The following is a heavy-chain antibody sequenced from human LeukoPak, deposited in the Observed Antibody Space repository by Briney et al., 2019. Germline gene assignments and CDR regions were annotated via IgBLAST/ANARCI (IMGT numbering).Heavy chain of an antibody. CDR1: GFTFSGSA. D-gene: IGHD3-10*01. J-gene: IGHJ6*03. CDR2: IRSKANSYAT. V-gene: IGHV3-73*01. Sequence: PGGSLRLSCAASGFTFSGSAMHWVRQASGKGLEWVGRIRSKANSYATAYAASVKGRFTISRDDSKNTAYLQMNSLKTEDAAVYYCTRHYYGSGSYSVPSYYYYYMDVWGKGTTVTVSS. CDR3: TRHYYGSGSYSVPSYYYYYMDV.